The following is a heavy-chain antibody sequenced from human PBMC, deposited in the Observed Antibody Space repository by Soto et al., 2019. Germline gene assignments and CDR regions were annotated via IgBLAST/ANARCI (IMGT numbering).Heavy chain of an antibody. V-gene: IGHV4-30-4*01. Sequence: LSLTCTVSGDSIRSGNHYWSWIRQPPGKGLEWIGYIYYSGSTYYSPSLKSRVTISVDTSKNQFSLKLNSVTAADTAVYYCARVPILTVYGCMDVWGQGNTLTLSS. CDR1: GDSIRSGNHY. CDR2: IYYSGST. J-gene: IGHJ6*02. CDR3: ARVPILTVYGCMDV. D-gene: IGHD3-9*01.